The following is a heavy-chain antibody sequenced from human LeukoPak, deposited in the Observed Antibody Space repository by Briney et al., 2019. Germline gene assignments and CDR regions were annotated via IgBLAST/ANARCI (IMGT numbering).Heavy chain of an antibody. J-gene: IGHJ4*02. D-gene: IGHD6-13*01. Sequence: PSETLSLTCAVYGGSFSGYYWSWIRQPPGKGLEWIGEINHSGSTNYIPSLKSRVTISVDTSKNQFSLKLSSVTAADTAVYYCARHSSSWYGGYGYWGQGTLVTVSS. CDR2: INHSGST. CDR3: ARHSSSWYGGYGY. V-gene: IGHV4-34*01. CDR1: GGSFSGYY.